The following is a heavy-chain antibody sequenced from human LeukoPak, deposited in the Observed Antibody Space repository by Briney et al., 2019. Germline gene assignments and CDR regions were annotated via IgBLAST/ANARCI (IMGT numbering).Heavy chain of an antibody. D-gene: IGHD2-2*01. CDR1: GFTFSSYW. Sequence: GSLRLSCAASGFTFSSYWMSWVRQAPGKGLGWVANIKQDGSEKYYVDSVKGRFTISRDNAKNSLYLQMNSLRAEDTAVYYCAKVRGGYCSSTSCSLPNDYWGQGTLVTVSS. CDR2: IKQDGSEK. J-gene: IGHJ4*02. V-gene: IGHV3-7*01. CDR3: AKVRGGYCSSTSCSLPNDY.